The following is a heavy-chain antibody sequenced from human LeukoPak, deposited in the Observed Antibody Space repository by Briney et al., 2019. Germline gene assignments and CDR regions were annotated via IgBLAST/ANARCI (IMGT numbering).Heavy chain of an antibody. J-gene: IGHJ4*02. V-gene: IGHV3-53*01. CDR1: GFSFDDYD. Sequence: PGGSLRLSCAASGFSFDDYDMSWVRQTPGKGLEWVSVIYSSGSTYYADSVKGRFTISRDNSKNTLYLQMNSLRAEDTAVYYCARDLYGVSHDYWGQGTLVTVSS. D-gene: IGHD4-17*01. CDR3: ARDLYGVSHDY. CDR2: IYSSGST.